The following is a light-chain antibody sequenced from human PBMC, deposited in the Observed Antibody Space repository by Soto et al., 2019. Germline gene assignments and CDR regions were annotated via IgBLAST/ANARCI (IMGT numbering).Light chain of an antibody. J-gene: IGKJ2*01. CDR2: DAS. Sequence: IQMTQSPSTLSAPVGDRVTITCQASQTISTLLAWFQHKPGKVPNLLIYDASNLESGVPSRFSGSGSGTEFTLTISSLQSDDSATYFCQQYSHLVTFGQGTKLEIK. V-gene: IGKV1-5*01. CDR1: QTISTL. CDR3: QQYSHLVT.